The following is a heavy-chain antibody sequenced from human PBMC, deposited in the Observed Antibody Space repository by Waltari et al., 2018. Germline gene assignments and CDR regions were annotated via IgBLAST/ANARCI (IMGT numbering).Heavy chain of an antibody. D-gene: IGHD6-19*01. CDR3: SVAVAGRNYYFDY. Sequence: QLQLQESGPGLVKPSETLSLTCTVSGGSISSSSYYWGWIRQPPGKGLEWIGSIYYSGRTYYNPSLKSRVTISVDTSKNQFSLKLSSVTAADTAVYYCSVAVAGRNYYFDYWGQGTLVTVSS. CDR1: GGSISSSSYY. V-gene: IGHV4-39*01. J-gene: IGHJ4*02. CDR2: IYYSGRT.